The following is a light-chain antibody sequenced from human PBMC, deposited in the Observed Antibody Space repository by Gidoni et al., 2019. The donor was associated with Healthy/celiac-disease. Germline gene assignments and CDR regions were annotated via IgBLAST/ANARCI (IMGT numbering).Light chain of an antibody. CDR1: ALPKQY. V-gene: IGLV3-25*02. CDR3: QSADSSGTWV. CDR2: KDS. J-gene: IGLJ3*02. Sequence: SYELPQPPSVSVSPGQTARITCSGDALPKQYAYWYQQKPGQAPVLVIYKDSERPSGIPERFSGSSSGTTVTLTISGVQAEDEADYYGQSADSSGTWVFGGGTKLTVL.